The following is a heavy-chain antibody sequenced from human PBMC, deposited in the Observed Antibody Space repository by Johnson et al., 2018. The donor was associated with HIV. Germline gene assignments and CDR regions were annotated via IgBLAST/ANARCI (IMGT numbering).Heavy chain of an antibody. V-gene: IGHV3-30-3*01. CDR3: AKGNSGIYGLTHAFDI. CDR2: ISYDGSNK. D-gene: IGHD1-26*01. CDR1: GFTFSSYA. Sequence: QVQLVESGGGVVQPGRSLRLSCAASGFTFSSYAMHWVRQAPGKGLEWVAVISYDGSNKYYADSVKGRFTISRDNSKNTLYLQMNSLRAEDTAVYYCAKGNSGIYGLTHAFDIWGQGTMVTVSS. J-gene: IGHJ3*02.